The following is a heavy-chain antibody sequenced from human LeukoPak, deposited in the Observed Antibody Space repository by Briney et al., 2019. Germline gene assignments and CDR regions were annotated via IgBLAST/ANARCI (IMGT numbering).Heavy chain of an antibody. V-gene: IGHV4-59*01. D-gene: IGHD6-19*01. Sequence: PSETLSLTCTVSGDSITSYYWSWIRQPPGKGLEWIGYIYYSGSTNYNPSLKSRVTTSVDTSKNQFSLKLTSVTAADTAVYYCAGGSLVVAGRVDYWGQGTLVTVSS. CDR3: AGGSLVVAGRVDY. CDR1: GDSITSYY. CDR2: IYYSGST. J-gene: IGHJ4*02.